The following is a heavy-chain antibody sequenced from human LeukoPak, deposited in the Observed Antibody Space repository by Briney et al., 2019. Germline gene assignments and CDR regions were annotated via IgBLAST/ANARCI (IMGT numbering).Heavy chain of an antibody. J-gene: IGHJ4*02. V-gene: IGHV4-39*07. CDR1: GGSIRGFSYY. D-gene: IGHD6-13*01. CDR2: VYYSGSA. Sequence: SSETLSLTCTVSGGSIRGFSYYWGWIRQPPGKGLQWIGSVYYSGSAYYSPPLKSRVTILVDTSKNQFSLNLSSLTAADTAVYYCARTAAAAGDPFDFWGQGILVTVSS. CDR3: ARTAAAAGDPFDF.